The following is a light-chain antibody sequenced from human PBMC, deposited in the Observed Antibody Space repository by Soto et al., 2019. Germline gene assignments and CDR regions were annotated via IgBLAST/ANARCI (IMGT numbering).Light chain of an antibody. V-gene: IGKV2-28*01. CDR3: MQALQTPWT. CDR2: LGS. J-gene: IGKJ1*01. CDR1: QSLLHSNVYNN. Sequence: IVMTQSPLSLPVTPGEPASISCRSSQSLLHSNVYNNLDWYLQKTGQSPQLLIYLGSNRASGVPDRFSGSGSGTDFTLKISRVEAEDVGVYYCMQALQTPWTFGQGTKVEIK.